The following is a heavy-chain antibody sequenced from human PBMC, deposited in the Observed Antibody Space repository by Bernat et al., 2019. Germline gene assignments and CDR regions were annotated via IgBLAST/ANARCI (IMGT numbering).Heavy chain of an antibody. D-gene: IGHD2-21*01. J-gene: IGHJ4*02. CDR1: GYTFTSHG. CDR3: ARDSLLLGY. Sequence: QVQLVQSGAEVKKPGVSVKVSCKASGYTFTSHGISWVRQAPGQGLEWMGWISAHNGNTIYAQKLQGRVPMTTDTSTSTVYMELRSLGSDDTAVYYCARDSLLLGYWGQGTLVPVS. V-gene: IGHV1-18*01. CDR2: ISAHNGNT.